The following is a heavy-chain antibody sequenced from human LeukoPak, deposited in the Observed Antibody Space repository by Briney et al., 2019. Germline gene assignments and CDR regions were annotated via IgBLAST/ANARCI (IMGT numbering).Heavy chain of an antibody. D-gene: IGHD3-9*01. V-gene: IGHV4-39*01. Sequence: SETLSLTCTVSGGSISSSSYYWGWIRQPPGKGLEWIGNIYYRGSTYYNPSLKSRVTISVDTSKNQFSLKLRSVTAADTAVFYCARHLGDSSTGYHPHRPLDKWGQGTLVTVSS. J-gene: IGHJ4*02. CDR3: ARHLGDSSTGYHPHRPLDK. CDR1: GGSISSSSYY. CDR2: IYYRGST.